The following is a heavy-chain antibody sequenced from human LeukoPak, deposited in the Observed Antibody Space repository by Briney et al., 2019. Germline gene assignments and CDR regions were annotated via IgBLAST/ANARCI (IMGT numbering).Heavy chain of an antibody. CDR2: TSHSDSP. CDR1: GMSITSRHY. CDR3: ARGIAVALYYFDY. V-gene: IGHV4-38-2*02. Sequence: SETLSLTCSVSGMSITSRHYWGWLRQPPGKGLEWIGSTSHSDSPYYNPSLESRVTISLDTSRNQFSLKLTSVTAADTAVYYCARGIAVALYYFDYWGQGTLVTVCS. J-gene: IGHJ4*02. D-gene: IGHD6-19*01.